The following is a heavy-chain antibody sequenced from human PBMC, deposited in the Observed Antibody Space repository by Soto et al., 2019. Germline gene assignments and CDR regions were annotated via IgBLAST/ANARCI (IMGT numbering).Heavy chain of an antibody. Sequence: GGSLRLSCAASGFTFSSFALSWVRQAPGKGLEWVSAISGRGDDTDYAGSVKGRFTISRDNSKNTLCLQMNTLRAEDTAIYYCAGPGYSSQDYWGQGTLVTVSS. D-gene: IGHD5-18*01. CDR3: AGPGYSSQDY. CDR2: ISGRGDDT. CDR1: GFTFSSFA. J-gene: IGHJ4*02. V-gene: IGHV3-23*01.